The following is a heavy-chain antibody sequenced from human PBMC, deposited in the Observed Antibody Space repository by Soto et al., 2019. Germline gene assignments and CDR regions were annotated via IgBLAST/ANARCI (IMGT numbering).Heavy chain of an antibody. V-gene: IGHV3-48*03. CDR2: ISRGATTT. J-gene: IGHJ4*02. CDR3: ATRSTDYYFY. D-gene: IGHD3-9*01. Sequence: LRLSCAVSGFTFSSFEMDWVRQAALKGPEWISYISRGATTTYYAYSVRGRFTISRDDAENSVFLQIDSLRVEGTAIYFCATRSTDYYFYWGQGTLVTVSS. CDR1: GFTFSSFE.